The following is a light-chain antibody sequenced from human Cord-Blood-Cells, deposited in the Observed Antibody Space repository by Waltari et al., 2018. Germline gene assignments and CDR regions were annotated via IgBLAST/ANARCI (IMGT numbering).Light chain of an antibody. CDR2: DAC. V-gene: IGKV1-5*01. CDR1: PSISSW. J-gene: IGKJ1*01. Sequence: DIQMTQSPSTLSASVGDRVTITCRASPSISSWLAWYQQKPGKAPKLLIYDACSLESGVPSRCSGSGSGTEFTLTISSLQPDDFATYYCQQYNSYWTFGQGTKVEIK. CDR3: QQYNSYWT.